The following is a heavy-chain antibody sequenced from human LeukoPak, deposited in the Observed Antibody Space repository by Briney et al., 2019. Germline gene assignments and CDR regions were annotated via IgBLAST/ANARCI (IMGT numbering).Heavy chain of an antibody. CDR1: GDSVSSISSA. D-gene: IGHD6-19*01. CDR2: TYYRSKWYH. CDR3: ARVKWRGPTSSGWLDY. V-gene: IGHV6-1*01. J-gene: IGHJ4*02. Sequence: SQTLSLTCAISGDSVSSISSAWNWFRQSPSRGLEWLGRTYYRSKWYHDYAVSVKSRITINSDTSKNRFSLQLTSVTPDDTAIYYCARVKWRGPTSSGWLDYWGQGTLVTVSS.